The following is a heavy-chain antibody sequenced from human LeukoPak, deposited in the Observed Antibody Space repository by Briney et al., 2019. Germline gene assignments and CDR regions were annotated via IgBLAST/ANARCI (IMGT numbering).Heavy chain of an antibody. Sequence: HPGGSLRLSCAASGFTFSSYWMSWVRQAPGKGLEWVANINQDGSKKSYVDSVKGRFTISRDNAKNSLYLQMNSLRAEDTAAYYCALTWGRWYYYYGMDVWGQGTTVTVSS. J-gene: IGHJ6*02. D-gene: IGHD3-16*01. CDR3: ALTWGRWYYYYGMDV. CDR1: GFTFSSYW. V-gene: IGHV3-7*01. CDR2: INQDGSKK.